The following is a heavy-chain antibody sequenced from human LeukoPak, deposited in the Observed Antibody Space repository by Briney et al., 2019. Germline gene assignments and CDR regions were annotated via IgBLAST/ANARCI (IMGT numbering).Heavy chain of an antibody. V-gene: IGHV3-23*01. CDR2: IRGSGGGT. CDR1: GITLRTYA. CDR3: TRDPNGDYVGAFDM. J-gene: IGHJ3*02. Sequence: PGGSLRLSCADSGITLRTYAMTWVRQAPGKGLEWVSSIRGSGGGTDYADSVKGLFTISRDNSRDTLFLQMNSLRAEDTALYYCTRDPNGDYVGAFDMWGPGTMVTVSS. D-gene: IGHD4-17*01.